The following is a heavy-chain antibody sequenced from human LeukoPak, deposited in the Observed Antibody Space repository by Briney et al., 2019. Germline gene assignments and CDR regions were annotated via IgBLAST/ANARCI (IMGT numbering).Heavy chain of an antibody. CDR3: AREYYDILTGYHQFDY. CDR1: GYTFTSYA. Sequence: ASVKVSCKASGYTFTSYAMHWVRQAPGQRLEWMGWINAGNGNTKYSQKFQGRVTITRDTSASTAYMELSSLRSEDTAVYYCAREYYDILTGYHQFDYWGQGTLVTVSS. CDR2: INAGNGNT. J-gene: IGHJ4*02. D-gene: IGHD3-9*01. V-gene: IGHV1-3*01.